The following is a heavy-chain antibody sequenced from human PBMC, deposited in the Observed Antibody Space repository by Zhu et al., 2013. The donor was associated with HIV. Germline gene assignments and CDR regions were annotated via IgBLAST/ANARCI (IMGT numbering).Heavy chain of an antibody. Sequence: QVQVVQSGAEVKKPGASVKVSCKTSGYSFTGYFIHWVRQAPGQGLEWMGWINPKTGATHCAQKFQGRVTMTGDTSITTTYMQLNRLRSDDTAVYYCARVAGRKDYYDNSGYCDFWGQGTLVTVSS. CDR2: INPKTGAT. CDR1: GYSFTGYF. D-gene: IGHD3-22*01. CDR3: ARVAGRKDYYDNSGYCDF. V-gene: IGHV1-2*02. J-gene: IGHJ4*02.